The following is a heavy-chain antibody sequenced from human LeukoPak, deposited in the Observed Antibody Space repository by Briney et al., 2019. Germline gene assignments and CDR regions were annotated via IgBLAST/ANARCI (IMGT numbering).Heavy chain of an antibody. V-gene: IGHV3-23*01. CDR1: GFTFSSYG. CDR3: AKDRPSFEYRGYVVTAIPDYFDY. Sequence: PGGSLRLSCAASGFTFSSYGMHWVRQAPGKGLEWVSAISGSGGSTYYADSVKGRFTISRDNSKNTLYLQMNSLRAEDTAVYYCAKDRPSFEYRGYVVTAIPDYFDYWGQGTLVTVSS. D-gene: IGHD2-21*02. CDR2: ISGSGGST. J-gene: IGHJ4*02.